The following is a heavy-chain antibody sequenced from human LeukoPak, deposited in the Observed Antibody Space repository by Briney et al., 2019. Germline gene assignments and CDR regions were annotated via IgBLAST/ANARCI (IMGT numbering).Heavy chain of an antibody. V-gene: IGHV3-30*04. CDR1: GFTFSNYA. CDR3: ARGSDCSSTSCNAFWYYYYGMDV. CDR2: VSYDGSNK. Sequence: GGSLRLSCAASGFTFSNYAMHWVRQAPDKGLEWVAVVSYDGSNKYYADSVKGRFTVSRDNSKNTLYLQMNSLRAEDTAVYYCARGSDCSSTSCNAFWYYYYGMDVWGQGTTVTVSS. J-gene: IGHJ6*02. D-gene: IGHD2-2*01.